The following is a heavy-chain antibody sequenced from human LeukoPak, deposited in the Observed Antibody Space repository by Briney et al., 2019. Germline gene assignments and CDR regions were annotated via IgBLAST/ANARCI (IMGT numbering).Heavy chain of an antibody. CDR2: IYPGDSDT. D-gene: IGHD2-21*01. V-gene: IGHV5-51*01. CDR3: SLYGGNSNTDY. Sequence: GESLKISFKGSGYGFTSYWIGWGRRMPGKGLEWMGIIYPGDSDTRYSPSFQGQVTISADKSISTAYLQWSSLKASDTAMYYCSLYGGNSNTDYWGQGTLVTVSS. CDR1: GYGFTSYW. J-gene: IGHJ4*02.